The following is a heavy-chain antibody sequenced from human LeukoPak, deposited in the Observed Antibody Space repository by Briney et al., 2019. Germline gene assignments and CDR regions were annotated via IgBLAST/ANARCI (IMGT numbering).Heavy chain of an antibody. Sequence: ASVKVSCKASGYTFTNYAMNWVRQAPGQGLEWMGWIHPSTGNPTYAQGFTGRFVFSLDTSVSTTYLQISSLKAEDTAVYYCARAFQSLGGLSLPDYWGQGTLVTVSS. CDR2: IHPSTGNP. D-gene: IGHD3-16*02. CDR1: GYTFTNYA. J-gene: IGHJ4*02. V-gene: IGHV7-4-1*02. CDR3: ARAFQSLGGLSLPDY.